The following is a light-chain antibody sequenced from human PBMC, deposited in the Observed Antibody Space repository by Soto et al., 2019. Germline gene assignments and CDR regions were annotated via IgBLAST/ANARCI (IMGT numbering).Light chain of an antibody. CDR1: QSISSY. V-gene: IGKV1-39*01. CDR2: AES. CDR3: QQSYSTLYT. Sequence: DIQMTQSPSSLSASVGDRVTITCRASQSISSYLNWYQQKPGKAPKLLIYAESSLQSGVPSRFSGSGSGTDFTLSISSLQPEDFATYYCQQSYSTLYTFGQGTNLEIK. J-gene: IGKJ2*01.